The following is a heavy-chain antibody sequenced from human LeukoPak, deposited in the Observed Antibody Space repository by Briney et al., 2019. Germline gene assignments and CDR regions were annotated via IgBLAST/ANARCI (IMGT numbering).Heavy chain of an antibody. J-gene: IGHJ1*01. CDR1: GGSISSGGYY. Sequence: SETLSLACTVSGGSISSGGYYWSGIRQHPGKGVEWIGYIYYSGSTYYNPSLKSRVTISVDTSKNQFSLKLSSVTAADTAVYYCARGLARTHGGFQHWGQGTLVTVSS. V-gene: IGHV4-31*03. CDR3: ARGLARTHGGFQH. CDR2: IYYSGST.